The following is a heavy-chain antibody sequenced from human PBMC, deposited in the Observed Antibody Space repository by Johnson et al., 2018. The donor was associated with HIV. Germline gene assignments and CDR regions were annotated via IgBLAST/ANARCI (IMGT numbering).Heavy chain of an antibody. Sequence: QVQLVESGGGVVQPGRSLRLSCAASGFTFSSYGMHGVRQAPGKGLEWVAVTWYDGSNKCYADSVKGRFTISRDNAKNKLYLQMNSLRAEDTALYYCAKERDSGFYYPDYGFDVWGQGTMVTVSS. J-gene: IGHJ3*01. V-gene: IGHV3-33*03. CDR3: AKERDSGFYYPDYGFDV. CDR2: TWYDGSNK. D-gene: IGHD3-22*01. CDR1: GFTFSSYG.